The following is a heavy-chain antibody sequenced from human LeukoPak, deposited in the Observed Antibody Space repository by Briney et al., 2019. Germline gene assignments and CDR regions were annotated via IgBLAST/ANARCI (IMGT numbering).Heavy chain of an antibody. CDR3: ARAVRSYSSGWYPRSGYYFDY. CDR1: GGSFSGYY. V-gene: IGHV4-34*01. Sequence: SETPSLTCAVYGGSFSGYYWSWIRQPPGKGLEWIGEINHSGSTNYNPSLKSRVTISVDTSKNQFSLKLSSVTAADTAVYYCARAVRSYSSGWYPRSGYYFDYWGQGTLVTVSS. CDR2: INHSGST. D-gene: IGHD6-19*01. J-gene: IGHJ4*02.